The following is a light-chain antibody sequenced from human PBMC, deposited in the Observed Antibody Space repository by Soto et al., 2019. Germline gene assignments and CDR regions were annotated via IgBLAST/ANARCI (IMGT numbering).Light chain of an antibody. CDR1: QSISSY. CDR3: QQSYSTPLT. V-gene: IGKV1-39*01. CDR2: AAS. J-gene: IGKJ4*01. Sequence: DVQMTQSPSSLSASVGDRVTITCRASQSISSYLNWYQQKPGKAPKLLIYAASSLQSGVPSRFSGSGSGTDFTLNISSLQPEDFATYYCQQSYSTPLTLGGGTKVDIK.